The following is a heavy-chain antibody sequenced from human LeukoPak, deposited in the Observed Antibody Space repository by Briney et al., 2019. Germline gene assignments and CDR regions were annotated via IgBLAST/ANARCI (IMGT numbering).Heavy chain of an antibody. CDR2: IKQDGSEE. Sequence: SGGSLRLSCAASGFTFSSYWMTWVRQTPGKGLEWVANIKQDGSEEYYVDSVKGRFIISRDNAKNSLNLQMNSLRAEDTALYYCARDSPERGYSYGPLDNYFDYWGQGTLVTVSS. CDR3: ARDSPERGYSYGPLDNYFDY. V-gene: IGHV3-7*01. J-gene: IGHJ4*02. D-gene: IGHD5-18*01. CDR1: GFTFSSYW.